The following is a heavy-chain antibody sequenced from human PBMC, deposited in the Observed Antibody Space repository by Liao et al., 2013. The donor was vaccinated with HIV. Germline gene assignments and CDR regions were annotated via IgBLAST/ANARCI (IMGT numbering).Heavy chain of an antibody. Sequence: QVQLQESGPGLVKPSETLSLTCTVSGGSMSSYYWSWIRQPAGKGLEWIGRIYTSGSTNYNPSLKSRVTMSVDPSKNQFSLKVTSVTAADTAVYYCASRDFWSGYGYWGQGTLVTVSS. J-gene: IGHJ4*02. CDR2: IYTSGST. V-gene: IGHV4-4*07. D-gene: IGHD3-3*01. CDR3: ASRDFWSGYGY. CDR1: GGSMSSYY.